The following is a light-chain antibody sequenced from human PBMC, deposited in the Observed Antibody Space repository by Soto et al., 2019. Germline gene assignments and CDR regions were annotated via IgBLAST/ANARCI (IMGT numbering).Light chain of an antibody. CDR1: QSVSRGY. V-gene: IGKV3-20*01. CDR3: QQYDRAPPIT. Sequence: EIVLTQSPGTLSLSPGERATLSCRASQSVSRGYLAWYQQKPGQAPRLLIYGTSSRATGIPDRFSASGSRTDFTLTISRLEPEDFALYYCQQYDRAPPITFGQGTRLEI. CDR2: GTS. J-gene: IGKJ5*01.